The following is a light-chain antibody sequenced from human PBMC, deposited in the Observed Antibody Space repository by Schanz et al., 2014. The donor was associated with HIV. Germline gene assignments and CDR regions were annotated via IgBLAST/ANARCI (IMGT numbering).Light chain of an antibody. J-gene: IGKJ1*01. V-gene: IGKV3-20*01. Sequence: DIVLTQSPGTLSLSPGERATLSCRASQSVSSSYLAWYQQKPGQAPRLLIYGASSRATGIPDRFSGSGSGSTFTLIISRLEPADIAVYYCQQYGGSPTFGQGTKVEIK. CDR2: GAS. CDR3: QQYGGSPT. CDR1: QSVSSSY.